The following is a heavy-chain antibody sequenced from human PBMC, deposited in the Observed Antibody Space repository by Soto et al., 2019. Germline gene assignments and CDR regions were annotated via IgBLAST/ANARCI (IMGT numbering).Heavy chain of an antibody. CDR2: IYSGGAT. CDR3: ARDDDISGYTY. J-gene: IGHJ4*02. V-gene: IGHV3-66*01. Sequence: PGGSLRLSCSASGFSVSTSHISWVRQAPGKGLEWVSVIYSGGATHYAVSVKGRFIISRDKSKNTVDLQMNSLRAEDTAVYYCARDDDISGYTYWGQGTLVTVSS. D-gene: IGHD3-22*01. CDR1: GFSVSTSH.